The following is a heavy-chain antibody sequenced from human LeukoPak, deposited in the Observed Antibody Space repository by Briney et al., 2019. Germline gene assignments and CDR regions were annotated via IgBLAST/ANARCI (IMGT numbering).Heavy chain of an antibody. V-gene: IGHV3-7*01. CDR2: IKQDGSEK. D-gene: IGHD3/OR15-3a*01. CDR3: ARSDWLLPGYFDY. CDR1: GFTFSSYW. J-gene: IGHJ4*02. Sequence: GGSLRLSCAASGFTFSSYWMSWVRQAPGKGLEWVANIKQDGSEKYYVDSVKGRFTISRDNAKNSLYLRMNSLRAEDTAVYYCARSDWLLPGYFDYWGQGTLVTVSS.